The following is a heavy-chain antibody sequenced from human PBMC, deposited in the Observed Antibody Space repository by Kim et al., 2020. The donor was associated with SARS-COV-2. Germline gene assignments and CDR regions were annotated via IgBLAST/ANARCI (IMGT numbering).Heavy chain of an antibody. V-gene: IGHV3-21*01. Sequence: SVKGRLTIPRGNAKNSLYLQVNSLRAEDTAVYYCARVLTVVEYQGAFDIWGQGTMVTVSS. J-gene: IGHJ3*02. CDR3: ARVLTVVEYQGAFDI. D-gene: IGHD3-22*01.